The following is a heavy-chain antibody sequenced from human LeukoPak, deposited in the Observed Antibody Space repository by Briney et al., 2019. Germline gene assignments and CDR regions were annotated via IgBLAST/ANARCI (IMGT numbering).Heavy chain of an antibody. CDR3: ARPPDTLTRSAFDI. Sequence: GESLKISCQGSGYSFTTYWIAWVRQLPGKGREWMGIIYPDDSDTRYSPSFQGQVTSSADKSINTSYLQWSSLKASDTAMYYCARPPDTLTRSAFDIWGQGTMVTVSS. D-gene: IGHD4/OR15-4a*01. J-gene: IGHJ3*02. V-gene: IGHV5-51*01. CDR1: GYSFTTYW. CDR2: IYPDDSDT.